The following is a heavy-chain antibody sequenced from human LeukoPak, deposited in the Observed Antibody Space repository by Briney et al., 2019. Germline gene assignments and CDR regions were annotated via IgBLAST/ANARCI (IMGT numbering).Heavy chain of an antibody. CDR3: ARVGHGHTIDY. CDR1: GGSISSGGYS. Sequence: SETLSLTCAVSGGSISSGGYSWRWLRQPPGKGLEWIGYIYHSGSTYYNPSLKSRVTISVDRSKNQFSLKLSSVTAADTAVYYCARVGHGHTIDYWGQGTLVTVSS. V-gene: IGHV4-30-2*01. J-gene: IGHJ4*02. CDR2: IYHSGST. D-gene: IGHD3-16*01.